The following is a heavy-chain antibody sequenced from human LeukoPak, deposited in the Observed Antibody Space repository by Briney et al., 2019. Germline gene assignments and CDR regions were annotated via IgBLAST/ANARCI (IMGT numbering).Heavy chain of an antibody. CDR2: IYTSGST. Sequence: SETLSLTCTVSGGSTSSGSYCWSWIRQPAGKGLEWIGRIYTSGSTNYNPSLKSRVTISVDTSKNQFSLELYSVTAADTAVYYCARASSGSLTSHPYFDYWGQGTLVTVSS. J-gene: IGHJ4*02. CDR3: ARASSGSLTSHPYFDY. V-gene: IGHV4-61*02. D-gene: IGHD6-19*01. CDR1: GGSTSSGSYC.